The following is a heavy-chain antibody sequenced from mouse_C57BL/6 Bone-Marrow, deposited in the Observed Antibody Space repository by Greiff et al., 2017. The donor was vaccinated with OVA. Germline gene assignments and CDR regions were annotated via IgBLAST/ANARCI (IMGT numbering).Heavy chain of an antibody. Sequence: EVQLQQSGTVLARPGASVKMSCKTSGYTFTSYWMHWVKQRPGQGLEWIGAIYPGNSDTSYNQKFKGKAKLTADTSASTAYMELSSLTNEDSAVYYCTGDCDDFDYWGQGTTLTVSS. CDR3: TGDCDDFDY. V-gene: IGHV1-5*01. J-gene: IGHJ2*01. CDR1: GYTFTSYW. CDR2: IYPGNSDT.